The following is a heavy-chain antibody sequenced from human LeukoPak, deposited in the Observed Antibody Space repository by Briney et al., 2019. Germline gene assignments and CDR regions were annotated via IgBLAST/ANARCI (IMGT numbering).Heavy chain of an antibody. V-gene: IGHV3-48*03. CDR2: ISSSGSTI. CDR3: AKGDNYYDSSGYYYVRALFDY. Sequence: PGGSLRLSCAASGFTFSSYEMNWVRQAPGKGLEWVSYISSSGSTIYYADSVKGRFSISRDNSKNTLYLQMNSLRAEDTAVYYCAKGDNYYDSSGYYYVRALFDYWGQGTLVTVSP. D-gene: IGHD3-22*01. CDR1: GFTFSSYE. J-gene: IGHJ4*02.